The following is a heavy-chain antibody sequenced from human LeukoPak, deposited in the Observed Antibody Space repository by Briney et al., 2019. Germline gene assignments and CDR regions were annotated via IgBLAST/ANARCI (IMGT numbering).Heavy chain of an antibody. J-gene: IGHJ4*02. Sequence: GGSLRLSCSGSGFIFSDAWISWVRQTPGKGLEWVGRIETKRDGETTLYGAPVKGRFTISRDDSKNRMYLQMTSLRPGDTGIYYCRRDAHTSIDWGQGPLVTVSS. D-gene: IGHD2-2*01. CDR2: IETKRDGETT. CDR1: GFIFSDAW. V-gene: IGHV3-15*04. CDR3: RRDAHTSID.